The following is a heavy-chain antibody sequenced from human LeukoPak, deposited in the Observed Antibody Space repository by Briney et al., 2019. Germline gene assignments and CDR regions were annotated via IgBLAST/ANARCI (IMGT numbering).Heavy chain of an antibody. Sequence: ASVQFFCKASGCNFTSYGISWGRPAPGQGLEGMGWIISYNGNTNHAPKFQGRVTMTTDTSTSTAYMELRSLRSDDTAVYYCARDEGRFDPWGQGTLVTVSS. CDR1: GCNFTSYG. J-gene: IGHJ5*02. V-gene: IGHV1-18*01. CDR2: IISYNGNT. CDR3: ARDEGRFDP.